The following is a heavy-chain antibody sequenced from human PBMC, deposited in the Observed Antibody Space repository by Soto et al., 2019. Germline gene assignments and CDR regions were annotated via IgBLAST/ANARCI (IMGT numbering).Heavy chain of an antibody. CDR3: ARAHQYYYDSSYGY. J-gene: IGHJ4*02. CDR1: GFTFSDYY. V-gene: IGHV3-11*01. Sequence: PGGSLRLSCAASGFTFSDYYMSWIRQAPGKGLEWVSYISSSGSTIYYADSVKGRFTISRDNAKNSLYLQMNSLRAEDTAVYYCARAHQYYYDSSYGYWGQGTLVTVSS. CDR2: ISSSGSTI. D-gene: IGHD3-22*01.